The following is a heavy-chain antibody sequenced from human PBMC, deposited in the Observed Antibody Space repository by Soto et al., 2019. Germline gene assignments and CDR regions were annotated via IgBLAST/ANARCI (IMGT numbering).Heavy chain of an antibody. V-gene: IGHV3-23*01. CDR2: ISGSGISA. Sequence: EVQLLESGGGLVQPGGSLRLSCAGSGLTFSTYAVSWVRQAPGKGPEWVAGISGSGISAYYADSVKGRFTISRDHSENPLLLQMSNPRADDTAAYSCGKAGGPADRDYMAVWGKGSTVAVCS. CDR1: GLTFSTYA. D-gene: IGHD2-2*01. J-gene: IGHJ6*03. CDR3: GKAGGPADRDYMAV.